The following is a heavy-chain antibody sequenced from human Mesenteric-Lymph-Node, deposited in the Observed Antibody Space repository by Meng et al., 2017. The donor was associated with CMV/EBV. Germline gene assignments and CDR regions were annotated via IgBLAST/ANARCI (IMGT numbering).Heavy chain of an antibody. D-gene: IGHD2-8*02. CDR3: ARDTVLVNPYHYGMDV. CDR1: GFTFSSYW. Sequence: GESLKISCEASGFTFSSYWMSWVRQAPGKGLEWVANIKQDGSEKYYVDSVKGRFTISRDNAKNSLYLQMNSLRAEDTAVYYCARDTVLVNPYHYGMDVWGQGTTVTVSS. CDR2: IKQDGSEK. V-gene: IGHV3-7*01. J-gene: IGHJ6*02.